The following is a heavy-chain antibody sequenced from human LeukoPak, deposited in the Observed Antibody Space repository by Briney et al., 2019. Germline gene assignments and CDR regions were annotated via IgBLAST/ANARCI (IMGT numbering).Heavy chain of an antibody. J-gene: IGHJ3*02. D-gene: IGHD2-21*01. CDR1: GFTVSNNF. CDR3: QLFHSVGAFDI. Sequence: GGSLRLSCAASGFTVSNNFMSWVRQAPGKRLEWVSVIYSDGNTYYPDSVKGRFTISRDNSKNTLYLQMNSLRSEDTAAYYCQLFHSVGAFDIWGQGTMVTVSS. CDR2: IYSDGNT. V-gene: IGHV3-66*01.